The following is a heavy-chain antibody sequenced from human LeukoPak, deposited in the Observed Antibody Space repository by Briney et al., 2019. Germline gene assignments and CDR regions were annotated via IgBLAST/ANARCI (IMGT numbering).Heavy chain of an antibody. Sequence: PSETLSLTCTVSGGSISGYYWNWVRRPPGKGLEWIGYIYYSGSTKYNPSLKSRVTISVDTSKNQFSLKLSSVPAADTAVYYCARRGYASSWSFDYWGQGTLVTVSS. CDR2: IYYSGST. D-gene: IGHD6-13*01. J-gene: IGHJ4*02. V-gene: IGHV4-59*08. CDR3: ARRGYASSWSFDY. CDR1: GGSISGYY.